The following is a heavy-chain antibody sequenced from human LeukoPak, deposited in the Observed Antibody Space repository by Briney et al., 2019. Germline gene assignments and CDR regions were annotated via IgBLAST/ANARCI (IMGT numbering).Heavy chain of an antibody. CDR2: ISRSSSPI. D-gene: IGHD1-26*01. CDR1: GFTFSNYP. CDR3: AKALAIVGATNGYFDY. V-gene: IGHV3-48*01. Sequence: GGSLRLSCAASGFTFSNYPMNWVRQAPGKGLQWISYISRSSSPIYYADSVKGRFTISRDNSKNTLYLQMNSLRAEDTAVYYCAKALAIVGATNGYFDYWGQGTLVTVSS. J-gene: IGHJ4*02.